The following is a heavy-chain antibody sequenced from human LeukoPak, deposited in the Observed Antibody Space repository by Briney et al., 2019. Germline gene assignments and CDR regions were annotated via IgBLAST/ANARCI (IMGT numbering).Heavy chain of an antibody. J-gene: IGHJ4*02. CDR2: INHSGST. V-gene: IGHV4-34*01. Sequence: SETLSLTCAVYDGSFSGYYWSWIRQPPGKGLEWIGEINHSGSTNYNPSLKSRVTISVDTSKNQFSLKLSPVTAAGTAVYYCARAQGSAVAGLHFDYWGQGTLVTVSS. CDR3: ARAQGSAVAGLHFDY. CDR1: DGSFSGYY. D-gene: IGHD6-13*01.